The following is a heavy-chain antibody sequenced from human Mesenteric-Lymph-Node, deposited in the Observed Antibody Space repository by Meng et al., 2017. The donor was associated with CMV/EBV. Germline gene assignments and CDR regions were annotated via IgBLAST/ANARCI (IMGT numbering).Heavy chain of an antibody. J-gene: IGHJ4*02. CDR3: ARGVIQPYYFDY. Sequence: SETLSLTCTVSGGSISSYYWNWIRQPPGKGLEWIGYIHYTGSTNYNPSLKSRVTISVDTSKNQFSLKLSSVTAADTAVYYCARGVIQPYYFDYWGQGTLVTVSS. CDR2: IHYTGST. D-gene: IGHD5-18*01. V-gene: IGHV4-59*12. CDR1: GGSISSYY.